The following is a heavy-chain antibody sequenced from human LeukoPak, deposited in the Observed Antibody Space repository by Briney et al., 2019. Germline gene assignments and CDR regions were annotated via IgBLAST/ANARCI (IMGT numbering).Heavy chain of an antibody. CDR1: GGSISSSSYY. V-gene: IGHV4-39*01. CDR2: IYYSGST. D-gene: IGHD2-15*01. J-gene: IGHJ5*02. CDR3: ARGVVAVRFWFDP. Sequence: SETLSLTCTVSGGSISSSSYYWGWIRQPPGKGLEWIGSIYYSGSTYYNPSLKSRVTISVDTSKNQFSLKLSSVTAADTAVYYCARGVVAVRFWFDPWGQGTLVTVSS.